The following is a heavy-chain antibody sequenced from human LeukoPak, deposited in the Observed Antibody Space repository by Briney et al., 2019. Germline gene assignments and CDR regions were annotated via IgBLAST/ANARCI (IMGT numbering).Heavy chain of an antibody. J-gene: IGHJ2*01. CDR3: VKVHDSSSWSMFHWYFDL. D-gene: IGHD6-13*01. CDR2: MSWNNDYI. CDR1: GFTFDDYA. Sequence: QPGRSLRLSCAASGFTFDDYAMHWVRQPPGKGPEWVSGMSWNNDYIGYADSVKGRFTISRDNAKSSLYLQMNSLSAEDTAFYYCVKVHDSSSWSMFHWYFDLWGRGTLVTVSS. V-gene: IGHV3-9*01.